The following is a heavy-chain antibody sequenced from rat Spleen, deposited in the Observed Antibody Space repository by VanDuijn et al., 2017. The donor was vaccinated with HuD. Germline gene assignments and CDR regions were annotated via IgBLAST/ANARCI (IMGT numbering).Heavy chain of an antibody. V-gene: IGHV5-29*01. CDR1: GFTFSDYG. CDR2: ISYGGGNT. CDR3: ERRGYSGDPYYFDY. Sequence: EVQMVESGGGLVQPGRSLKLSCAASGFTFSDYGMAWVRQAPTKGLEWVATISYGGGNTYYRDSVKGRFTISRDDAESTLYLQMDTLRSEDTATYYCERRGYSGDPYYFDYWGQGVMVTVSS. J-gene: IGHJ2*01. D-gene: IGHD1-1*01.